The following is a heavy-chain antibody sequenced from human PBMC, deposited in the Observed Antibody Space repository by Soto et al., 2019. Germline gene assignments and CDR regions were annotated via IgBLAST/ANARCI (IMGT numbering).Heavy chain of an antibody. V-gene: IGHV2-5*02. J-gene: IGHJ4*02. CDR3: AYSRRRGSCSGGSCYYFDY. Sequence: QITLKESGPTLVKPTQTLTLTCTFSGFSLSTSGVGVGWIRQPPGKALEWLAIIYWDEHKRYSPSLNSRLSVTEDTSKDQVVLTVTNMDPVDTASYYCAYSRRRGSCSGGSCYYFDYWGQGTLVTVSS. D-gene: IGHD2-15*01. CDR2: IYWDEHK. CDR1: GFSLSTSGVG.